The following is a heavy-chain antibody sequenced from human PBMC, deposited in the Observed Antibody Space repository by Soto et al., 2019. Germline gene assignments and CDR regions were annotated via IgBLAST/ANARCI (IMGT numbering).Heavy chain of an antibody. Sequence: ASVKVSCKASGYTFTSYGISWVRQAPGQGLEWMGWISAYNGNTNYAQKLQGRVTMTTDTSTSTAYMELRSLRSDDTAVYYCAREGNGGRYYEEYYYYGMDVWGQGTTVTVSS. CDR3: AREGNGGRYYEEYYYYGMDV. CDR2: ISAYNGNT. J-gene: IGHJ6*02. V-gene: IGHV1-18*01. D-gene: IGHD1-26*01. CDR1: GYTFTSYG.